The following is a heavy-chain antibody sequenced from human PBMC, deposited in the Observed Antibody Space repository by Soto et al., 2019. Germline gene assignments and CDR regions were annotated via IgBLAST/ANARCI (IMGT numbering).Heavy chain of an antibody. CDR2: ISFDGRET. J-gene: IGHJ3*01. CDR1: GFTFSSYG. V-gene: IGHV3-30*18. D-gene: IGHD5-18*01. Sequence: HVQLVESGGGVVQPGGSLRLSCAASGFTFSSYGMHWVRQAPGKGLEWVTFISFDGRETENADSVKGRFTISRDNSKNTLYLQMNSLRAEDRAVYYCANGYGVQRVTRGDAFEVWGQGTMVTVS. CDR3: ANGYGVQRVTRGDAFEV.